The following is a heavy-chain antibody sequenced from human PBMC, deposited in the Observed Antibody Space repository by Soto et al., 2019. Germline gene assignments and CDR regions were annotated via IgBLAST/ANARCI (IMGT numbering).Heavy chain of an antibody. Sequence: SETLSLTCTLSGGSISSSSYYWGWIRQPPGKGQEWIGTMYYSGSTYSNTSLKSRVTISVDTSRNHFSLSLSSVTAADTAVYYCARRPVGATFDYWGQGALVTVSS. CDR3: ARRPVGATFDY. D-gene: IGHD1-26*01. CDR1: GGSISSSSYY. V-gene: IGHV4-39*02. J-gene: IGHJ4*02. CDR2: MYYSGST.